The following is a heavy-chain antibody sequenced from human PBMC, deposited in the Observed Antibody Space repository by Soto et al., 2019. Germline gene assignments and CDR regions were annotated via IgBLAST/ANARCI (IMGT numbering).Heavy chain of an antibody. J-gene: IGHJ4*02. V-gene: IGHV3-23*01. Sequence: GVSLRLSCAASGFTFSSYAMSWVRQAPGKGLEWVSAISGSGGSTYYADSVKGRFTISRDNSKNTLYLQMNGLRVEDTAVYYCAKDRLAGNFDYWGQGTQVTVSS. CDR1: GFTFSSYA. CDR2: ISGSGGST. CDR3: AKDRLAGNFDY.